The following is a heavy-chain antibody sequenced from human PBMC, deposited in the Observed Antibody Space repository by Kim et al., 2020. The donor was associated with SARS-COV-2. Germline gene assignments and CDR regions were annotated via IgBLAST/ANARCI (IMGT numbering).Heavy chain of an antibody. V-gene: IGHV4-39*01. CDR3: ARQIVGATIRTYYFDY. D-gene: IGHD1-26*01. Sequence: SPKSRVTISVDTSKNQFSLKLSTVTAADTAVYYCARQIVGATIRTYYFDYWGQGTLVTVSS. J-gene: IGHJ4*02.